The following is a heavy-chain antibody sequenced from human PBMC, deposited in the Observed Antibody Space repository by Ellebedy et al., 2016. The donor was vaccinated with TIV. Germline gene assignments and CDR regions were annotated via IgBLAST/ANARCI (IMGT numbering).Heavy chain of an antibody. Sequence: ASVKVSXKASGYTFSSYDINWVRQATGQGLEWMGWMNPNSGNTGYAQKFQDRVTMTRNTSISTAYMELSSLRSEDTAVYYCARSRGVIIKGYYYGMDVWGQGTTVTVSS. CDR2: MNPNSGNT. CDR1: GYTFSSYD. CDR3: ARSRGVIIKGYYYGMDV. V-gene: IGHV1-8*01. D-gene: IGHD3-10*01. J-gene: IGHJ6*02.